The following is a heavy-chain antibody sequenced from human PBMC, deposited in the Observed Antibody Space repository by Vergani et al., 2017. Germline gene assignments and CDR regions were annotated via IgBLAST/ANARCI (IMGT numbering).Heavy chain of an antibody. CDR3: ARGKQLGLWYYYYMDV. V-gene: IGHV4-34*01. Sequence: QVQLQQWGAGLLKPSETLSLTCAVYGGSFSGYYWSWIRQPQGKGLEWIGEINHSGSTNYNPSLKSRVTISVDTSKNQFSLKLSSVTAADTAVYYCARGKQLGLWYYYYMDVWGKGTTVTVSS. D-gene: IGHD6-13*01. J-gene: IGHJ6*03. CDR1: GGSFSGYY. CDR2: INHSGST.